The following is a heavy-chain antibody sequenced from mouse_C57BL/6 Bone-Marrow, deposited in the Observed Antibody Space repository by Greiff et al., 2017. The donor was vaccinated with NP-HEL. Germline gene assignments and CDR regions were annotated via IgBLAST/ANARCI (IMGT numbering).Heavy chain of an antibody. CDR3: ARYGSSYVEYFDV. Sequence: QVQLQQPGAELVMPGASVKLSCKASGYTFTSYWMHWVKQRPGQGLEWIGEIDPSDSYTNYNQKFKGKSTLTVDKSSSTAYMQLSSLTSEDSAVYYCARYGSSYVEYFDVWGTGTTVTVSS. D-gene: IGHD1-1*01. CDR2: IDPSDSYT. J-gene: IGHJ1*03. CDR1: GYTFTSYW. V-gene: IGHV1-69*01.